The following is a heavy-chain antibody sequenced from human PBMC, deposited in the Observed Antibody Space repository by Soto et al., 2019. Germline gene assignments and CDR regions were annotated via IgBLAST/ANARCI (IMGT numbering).Heavy chain of an antibody. V-gene: IGHV4-59*08. CDR2: IYYSGST. CDR3: ASMGLAAVWTEIFDY. J-gene: IGHJ4*02. Sequence: SETLSLTCPVSGGNISSYYWSWIRQPPGKGLEWIGYIYYSGSTNYNPSLKSRVTISVDTSKNQFSLKLSSVTAADTAVYYCASMGLAAVWTEIFDYWGQGTLVTVSS. CDR1: GGNISSYY. D-gene: IGHD6-13*01.